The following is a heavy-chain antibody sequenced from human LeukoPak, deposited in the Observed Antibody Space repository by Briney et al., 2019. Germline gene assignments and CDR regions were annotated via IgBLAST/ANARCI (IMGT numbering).Heavy chain of an antibody. Sequence: GGSLRLSCAASGFTFNNYGIHYVRQAPGKGLEWVAVISDDGRHKNYADSVKGRFTISRDNSNNTLYLQMNSLRVEDTGVYYCAKDRETTASGTFDYWGQGTLVIVSS. CDR1: GFTFNNYG. D-gene: IGHD6-13*01. CDR2: ISDDGRHK. CDR3: AKDRETTASGTFDY. J-gene: IGHJ4*02. V-gene: IGHV3-30*18.